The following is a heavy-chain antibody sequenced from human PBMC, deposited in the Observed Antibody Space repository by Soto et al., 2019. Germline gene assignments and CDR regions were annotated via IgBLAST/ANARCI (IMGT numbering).Heavy chain of an antibody. D-gene: IGHD3-16*02. CDR3: AKDVSYDYIWGSYRSHNWFDP. Sequence: GGSLRLSCAASGFTLSSYAMSWVRQAPGKGLEWVSAISGSGGSTYYADSVKGRFTISRDNSKNTLYLQMNSLRAEDTAVYYCAKDVSYDYIWGSYRSHNWFDPWGQGTLVTVSS. CDR1: GFTLSSYA. J-gene: IGHJ5*02. CDR2: ISGSGGST. V-gene: IGHV3-23*01.